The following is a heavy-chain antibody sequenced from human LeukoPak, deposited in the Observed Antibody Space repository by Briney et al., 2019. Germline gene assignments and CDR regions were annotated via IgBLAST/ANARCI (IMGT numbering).Heavy chain of an antibody. J-gene: IGHJ6*02. Sequence: ETLSLTCTVSGGSISSSGYYWGWIRQPPGKGLEWVSVIYSGGSTYYADSVKGRFTISRDNSKNTLYLQMNSLRAEDTAVYYCARDAVEMATNDYYYGMDIWGQGTTVTVSS. CDR1: GGSISSSGYY. V-gene: IGHV3-53*01. CDR3: ARDAVEMATNDYYYGMDI. D-gene: IGHD5-24*01. CDR2: IYSGGST.